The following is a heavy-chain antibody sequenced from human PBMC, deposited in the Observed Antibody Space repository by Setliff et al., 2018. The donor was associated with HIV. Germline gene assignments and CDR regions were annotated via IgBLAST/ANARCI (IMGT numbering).Heavy chain of an antibody. V-gene: IGHV1-46*01. CDR1: GGTFSNYA. D-gene: IGHD3-3*01. Sequence: ASVKVSCKASGGTFSNYAISXVRQVPGQGFEWMGIINPAGGSPTYTQKFQGRVTMTRDKSTSTVSLELRNLRSDDTALYYCARRYYPFLSGYSTDYWGQGTQVTVS. CDR2: INPAGGSP. J-gene: IGHJ4*02. CDR3: ARRYYPFLSGYSTDY.